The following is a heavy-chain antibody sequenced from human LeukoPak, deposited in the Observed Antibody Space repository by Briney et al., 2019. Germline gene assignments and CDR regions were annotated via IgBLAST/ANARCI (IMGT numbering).Heavy chain of an antibody. CDR2: IYHSGHT. D-gene: IGHD6-13*01. Sequence: PSETLSLTCAVSGGSISSSNWWSWVRQPPEKGLEWIGEIYHSGHTNYNPSLKSRITISADKSKNQFSLKLNSMTAADTAVYYCAGVGGLAAAGDSLDYWGQGTLVTVSP. CDR3: AGVGGLAAAGDSLDY. V-gene: IGHV4-4*02. J-gene: IGHJ4*02. CDR1: GGSISSSNW.